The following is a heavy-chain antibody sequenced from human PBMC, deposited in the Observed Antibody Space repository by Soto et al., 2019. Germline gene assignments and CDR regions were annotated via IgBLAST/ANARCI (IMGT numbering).Heavy chain of an antibody. Sequence: GGSLRLSCAATGFTFSSYSMNWLRQAPGKGLEWVSSISSSSYIYYADSVKGQFTISRDNAKNSLYLQMNSLRAGDTAVYYCARDLRPTIGDAFDIWGQGKMVTVSS. D-gene: IGHD2-2*01. V-gene: IGHV3-21*01. CDR2: ISSSSYI. CDR3: ARDLRPTIGDAFDI. J-gene: IGHJ3*02. CDR1: GFTFSSYS.